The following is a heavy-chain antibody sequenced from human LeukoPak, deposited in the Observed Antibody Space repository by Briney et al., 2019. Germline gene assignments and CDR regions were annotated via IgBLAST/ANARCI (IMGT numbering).Heavy chain of an antibody. CDR2: IYYSGSA. CDR1: GGSISSHY. V-gene: IGHV4-59*11. Sequence: SETLSLTCTVSGGSISSHYWNWIRQPPGKGLEWIGYIYYSGSANYNPSLKSRVTISLDTSKSQFSLKLSSVTAADTAVYYCATLPRSDYVWGSSDWGQGTLVTVSS. CDR3: ATLPRSDYVWGSSD. D-gene: IGHD3-16*01. J-gene: IGHJ4*02.